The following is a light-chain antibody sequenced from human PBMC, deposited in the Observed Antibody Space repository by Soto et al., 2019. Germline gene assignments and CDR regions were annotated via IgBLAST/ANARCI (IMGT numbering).Light chain of an antibody. CDR1: QGVGNE. Sequence: DLQMTQSPSSLVASVGDRVIITCRASQGVGNEVGWYQQKPGKAPKRLIYAASTLQSGTPSRFSGSGSGTEFTLTISSLQPEDFATYFCSQHNAYPRTFGQGTRVEMK. V-gene: IGKV1-17*01. J-gene: IGKJ1*01. CDR3: SQHNAYPRT. CDR2: AAS.